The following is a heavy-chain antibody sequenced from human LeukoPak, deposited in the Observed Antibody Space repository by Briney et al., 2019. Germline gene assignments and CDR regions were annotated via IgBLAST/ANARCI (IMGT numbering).Heavy chain of an antibody. CDR3: ATGRYCSGGTCYWSPDF. Sequence: GESLKISCKGSGYSFTNYRIGWVRQMPGKGLEWMGIIYPGDSDTRYSPSFQGQVTISVDKSISTAYLRWSSPKASDSAMYYCATGRYCSGGTCYWSPDFWGQGTLVTVSS. CDR2: IYPGDSDT. V-gene: IGHV5-51*01. CDR1: GYSFTNYR. D-gene: IGHD2-15*01. J-gene: IGHJ4*02.